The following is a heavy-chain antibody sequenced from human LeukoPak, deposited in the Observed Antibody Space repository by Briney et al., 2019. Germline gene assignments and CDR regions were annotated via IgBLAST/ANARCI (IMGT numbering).Heavy chain of an antibody. V-gene: IGHV3-9*01. Sequence: PGGSLRLSCATSGFTFDDYAMHWVRHAPGKGLEWVSGISWNSGSIGFADSVKGRFTISRDNAKNSLYLQMNSPRPEDTALYYCARAEGYSSGWYDYWGQGTLVTVSS. CDR3: ARAEGYSSGWYDY. CDR1: GFTFDDYA. CDR2: ISWNSGSI. J-gene: IGHJ4*02. D-gene: IGHD6-19*01.